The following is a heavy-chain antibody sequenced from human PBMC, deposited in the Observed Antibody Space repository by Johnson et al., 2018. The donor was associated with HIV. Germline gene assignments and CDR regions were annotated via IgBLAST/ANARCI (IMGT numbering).Heavy chain of an antibody. V-gene: IGHV3-66*03. CDR1: GFTVNNNY. D-gene: IGHD3-3*01. J-gene: IGHJ3*02. Sequence: EKLVESGGGLIQPGESLRLSCAASGFTVNNNYMNWVRQTPGKGLEWVSVIYTGGSTYYADSVKGRFTISRDNSKNTLYLQMNSLRAEDTAVYYCSKNSRITYDARSAFDIWGQGTMVTVSS. CDR3: SKNSRITYDARSAFDI. CDR2: IYTGGST.